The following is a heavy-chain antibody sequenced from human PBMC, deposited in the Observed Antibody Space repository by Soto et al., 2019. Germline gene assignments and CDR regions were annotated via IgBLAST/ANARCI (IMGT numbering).Heavy chain of an antibody. CDR3: ARADYATGSYYPDY. D-gene: IGHD3-10*01. CDR1: GGSVRRGNYY. CDR2: ISNSGRT. V-gene: IGHV4-31*03. J-gene: IGHJ4*02. Sequence: SETLSLTCTVSGGSVRRGNYYWSWIRQFPGKGLEWIGYISNSGRTHYNPSLMSRITILVDTSKNQFFLELRSVTAADTALYYCARADYATGSYYPDYWGQGTLVT.